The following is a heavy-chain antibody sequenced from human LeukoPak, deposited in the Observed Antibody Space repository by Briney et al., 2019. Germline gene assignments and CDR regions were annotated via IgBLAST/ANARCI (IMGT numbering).Heavy chain of an antibody. CDR1: GFNFSSYT. D-gene: IGHD6-6*01. V-gene: IGHV3-21*01. Sequence: GGSLRLSCAASGFNFSSYTMNWVRQAPGKGLEWVSSISTSSIYRYYRDSVKGRFTISRDNAKNTVYLQMNSLRAEDTAVYYCARVLSGSWDWFDPWGQGTLVTVFS. J-gene: IGHJ5*02. CDR2: ISTSSIYR. CDR3: ARVLSGSWDWFDP.